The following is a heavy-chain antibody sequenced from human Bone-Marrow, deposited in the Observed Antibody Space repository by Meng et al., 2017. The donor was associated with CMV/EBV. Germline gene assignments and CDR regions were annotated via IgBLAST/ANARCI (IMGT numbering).Heavy chain of an antibody. J-gene: IGHJ4*02. Sequence: GGSLRLSCAASGFTFSSYAMHWVRQAPGKGLEWVAVISYDGSDKYNADSVKGRFTISRDNSKNTLYLQMNSLRGEDTAVYYCARDEDTVMLEERYFDYWGQGTLATVSS. CDR3: ARDEDTVMLEERYFDY. CDR2: ISYDGSDK. CDR1: GFTFSSYA. D-gene: IGHD3-16*01. V-gene: IGHV3-30-3*01.